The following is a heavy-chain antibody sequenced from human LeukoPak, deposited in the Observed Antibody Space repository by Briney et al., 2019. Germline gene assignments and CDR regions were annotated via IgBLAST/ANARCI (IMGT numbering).Heavy chain of an antibody. Sequence: PSETLSLTCTVSGGSISSYYWSWIRQPAGKGLEWIGRIYTSGSTHYNPSLKSRVTMSVDTSKNQFSLKLSSVTAADTAVYYCARVGAVAAIPYYYYYMDVWGKGTTVTVSS. D-gene: IGHD6-19*01. CDR3: ARVGAVAAIPYYYYYMDV. CDR2: IYTSGST. CDR1: GGSISSYY. V-gene: IGHV4-4*07. J-gene: IGHJ6*03.